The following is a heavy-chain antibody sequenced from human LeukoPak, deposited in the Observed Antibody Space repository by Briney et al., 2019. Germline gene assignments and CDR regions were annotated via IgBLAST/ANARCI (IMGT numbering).Heavy chain of an antibody. J-gene: IGHJ6*03. V-gene: IGHV3-30*04. Sequence: GGSLRLSCAASGFTFSSYEMNWVRQAPGKGLEWVAVISYDGSNKYYADSVKGRFTISRDNSKNTLYLQMNSLRAEDTAVYYCARDPHPEGYYYYYMDVWGKGTTVTVSS. CDR1: GFTFSSYE. CDR2: ISYDGSNK. CDR3: ARDPHPEGYYYYYMDV.